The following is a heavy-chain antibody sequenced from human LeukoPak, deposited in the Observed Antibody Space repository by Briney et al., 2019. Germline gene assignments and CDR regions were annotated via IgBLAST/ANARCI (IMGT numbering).Heavy chain of an antibody. Sequence: GESLRLSCAGSGFTFSYFWMHWFRQTPGKGLVWVSCINTDGSYSTYADSVKGQFTISRDNVRNTLYLQMNSLRAEDSAVYYCARDFDGPRASDYWGQGISVTVSS. J-gene: IGHJ4*02. CDR1: GFTFSYFW. CDR3: ARDFDGPRASDY. CDR2: INTDGSYS. D-gene: IGHD4-17*01. V-gene: IGHV3-74*01.